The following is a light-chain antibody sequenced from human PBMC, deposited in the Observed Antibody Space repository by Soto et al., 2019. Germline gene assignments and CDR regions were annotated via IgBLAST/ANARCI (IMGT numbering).Light chain of an antibody. CDR1: RDITYY. J-gene: IGKJ4*01. Sequence: DIQMTQPPSSLSASVGDRVTITCQASRDITYYLNWYQQKPGKAPKLLIYDASNLETGVPSRFSGSGSGTDFTFTISSLQAEDIATYYCQQYQNLPLTFGGGTKVEIK. V-gene: IGKV1-33*01. CDR2: DAS. CDR3: QQYQNLPLT.